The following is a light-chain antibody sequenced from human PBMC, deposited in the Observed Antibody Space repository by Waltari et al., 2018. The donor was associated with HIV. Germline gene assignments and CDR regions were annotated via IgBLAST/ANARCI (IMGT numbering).Light chain of an antibody. CDR3: QQTYTIPPT. CDR2: WAS. V-gene: IGKV4-1*01. J-gene: IGKJ4*01. Sequence: DIVMIQSPDSLAVSLCERATFECTSSQNVFYSSNNKNYLSWYQQKPGQPPKLLIYWASSRQSGVPERFSGSGSGTDFTLSINGLQAEDVAVYFCQQTYTIPPTFGGGTKVEIK. CDR1: QNVFYSSNNKNY.